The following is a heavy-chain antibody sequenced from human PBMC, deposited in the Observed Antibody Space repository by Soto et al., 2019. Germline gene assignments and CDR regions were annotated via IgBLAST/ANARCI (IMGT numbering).Heavy chain of an antibody. D-gene: IGHD5-18*01. CDR2: ISYDGSNK. Sequence: QVQLVESGGGVVQPGRSLRLSCAASGFTFSSYAMHWVRQAPGKGLEWVAVISYDGSNKYYADSVKGRFTISRDNSKNTLYLQMNSLRAEDTAVYYCARVKGLRGYRYGYYFDYWGQGTLVTVSS. J-gene: IGHJ4*02. CDR3: ARVKGLRGYRYGYYFDY. V-gene: IGHV3-30-3*01. CDR1: GFTFSSYA.